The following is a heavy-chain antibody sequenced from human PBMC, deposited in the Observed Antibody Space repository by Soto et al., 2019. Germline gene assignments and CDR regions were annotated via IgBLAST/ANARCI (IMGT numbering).Heavy chain of an antibody. Sequence: VASVKVCCKASGYSFTDYHIHWVRQTPGQGLEWLGRINPKSGGTSTAQKFQGWVTMTRDRSISTVYMELTRLRSDDTAVYFCARGHSTDSSNGVCAFFYNHEMDVWGQGTTVTVSS. J-gene: IGHJ6*02. CDR1: GYSFTDYH. V-gene: IGHV1-2*04. CDR3: ARGHSTDSSNGVCAFFYNHEMDV. D-gene: IGHD2-8*01. CDR2: INPKSGGT.